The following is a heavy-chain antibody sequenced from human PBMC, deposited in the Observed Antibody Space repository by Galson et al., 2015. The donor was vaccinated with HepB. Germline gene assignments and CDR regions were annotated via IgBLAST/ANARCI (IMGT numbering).Heavy chain of an antibody. D-gene: IGHD3-10*01. CDR1: GYTFTNYY. Sequence: SVKVSCKASGYTFTNYYIHWVRQAPGQGLEWMGIVNPSVGSANYVQKFQGRVTLTRDTSTTTVYMELSSLRSEDTAVYYCVRDYARPGDSGSDYYNAHYYYGMDVWGQGTSVTVS. CDR3: VRDYARPGDSGSDYYNAHYYYGMDV. V-gene: IGHV1-46*03. J-gene: IGHJ6*02. CDR2: VNPSVGSA.